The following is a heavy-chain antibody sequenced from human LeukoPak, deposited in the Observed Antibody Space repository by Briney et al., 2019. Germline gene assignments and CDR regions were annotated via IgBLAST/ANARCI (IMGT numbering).Heavy chain of an antibody. V-gene: IGHV1-8*01. CDR2: MNPNSGNT. CDR3: ARPHCSSTDCHPPEWFDP. D-gene: IGHD2-2*01. J-gene: IGHJ5*02. Sequence: ASVRDSCKTSGYTFTNYDINWVRQATGQGLEWTGWMNPNSGNTGYAQKFQGRVTMTRNTSISTAYMELSSLRSEDTAVYYCARPHCSSTDCHPPEWFDPWGQGTLVTVSS. CDR1: GYTFTNYD.